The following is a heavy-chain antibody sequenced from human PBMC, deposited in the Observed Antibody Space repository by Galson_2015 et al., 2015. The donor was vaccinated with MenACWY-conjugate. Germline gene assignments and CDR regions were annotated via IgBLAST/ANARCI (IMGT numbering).Heavy chain of an antibody. CDR3: ARAGDIVVVPAAMSRPRAFDI. J-gene: IGHJ3*02. Sequence: SVKVSCKASGYTFTSYGISWVRQAPGQGLEWMGWISAYNGNTNYAQKLQGRVTMTRDTSTSTVYMELSSLRSEDTAVYYCARAGDIVVVPAAMSRPRAFDIWGQGTMVTVSS. V-gene: IGHV1-18*01. CDR2: ISAYNGNT. CDR1: GYTFTSYG. D-gene: IGHD2-2*01.